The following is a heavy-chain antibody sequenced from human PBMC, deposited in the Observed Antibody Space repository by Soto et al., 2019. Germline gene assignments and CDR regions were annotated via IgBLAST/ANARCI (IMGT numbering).Heavy chain of an antibody. J-gene: IGHJ4*02. D-gene: IGHD1-1*01. CDR3: AREGGYVDY. V-gene: IGHV4-39*02. CDR1: GGPIRSSSHY. CDR2: IDESGDS. Sequence: QLQLQESGPGLVKPSETLSLTCTVSGGPIRSSSHYWGWIRQSPGTGLEWIGSIDESGDSYYSPSLKSRVTISVDTSKNQFSLKLISVTGADSAIYYCAREGGYVDYWGQGTLVTVSS.